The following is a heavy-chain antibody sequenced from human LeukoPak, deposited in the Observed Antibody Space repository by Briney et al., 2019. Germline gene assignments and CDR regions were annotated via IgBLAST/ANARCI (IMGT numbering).Heavy chain of an antibody. CDR1: GGTFSSYA. Sequence: SVKVSCKASGGTFSSYAISWVRQARGQGLEWMGGIIPIFGTANYAQKFQGRVTITADESTSTAYMELSSLRSEDTAVYYCARGRTATRQTDFDYWGQGTLVTVSS. CDR2: IIPIFGTA. D-gene: IGHD5-18*01. CDR3: ARGRTATRQTDFDY. J-gene: IGHJ4*02. V-gene: IGHV1-69*01.